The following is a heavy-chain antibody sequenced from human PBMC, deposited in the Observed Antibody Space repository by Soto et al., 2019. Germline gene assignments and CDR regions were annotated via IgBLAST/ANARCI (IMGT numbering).Heavy chain of an antibody. D-gene: IGHD3-22*01. CDR2: INPNSGGT. CDR3: AIYDSSGYQYYFDY. V-gene: IGHV1-2*02. J-gene: IGHJ4*02. CDR1: RYTFTGYS. Sequence: ASVKVSCKASRYTFTGYSMHCVRQAPGQGLEWMGWINPNSGGTNYAQKFQGRVTMTRDTSISTAYMELSRLRSDDTAVYYCAIYDSSGYQYYFDYWGQGNMVSVSS.